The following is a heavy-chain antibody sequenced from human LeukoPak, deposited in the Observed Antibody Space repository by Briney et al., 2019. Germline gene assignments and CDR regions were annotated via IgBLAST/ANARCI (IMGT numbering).Heavy chain of an antibody. CDR2: IRYDGSNK. D-gene: IGHD3-3*01. CDR1: GFTFSSYG. CDR3: AKLGSKYYDFWKYHFDY. J-gene: IGHJ4*02. V-gene: IGHV3-30*02. Sequence: GGSLRLSCAASGFTFSSYGMHWVRQAPGKGLEWVAFIRYDGSNKYYADSVKGRFTISRDNSKNTLYLQMNSLRAEDTAVYYCAKLGSKYYDFWKYHFDYWGQGTLVTVSS.